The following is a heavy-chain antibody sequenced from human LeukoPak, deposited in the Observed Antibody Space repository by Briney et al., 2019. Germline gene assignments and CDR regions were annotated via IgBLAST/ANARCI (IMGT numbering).Heavy chain of an antibody. CDR1: GDSITSNCYY. CDR3: ARLPCGSGRVWYFDL. CDR2: IHYRGST. V-gene: IGHV4-39*01. Sequence: SDTLSLTCTVSGDSITSNCYYWGWIRQTPGTGLEWIGSIHYRGSTFYSPSLKSRVTISVDTSKNQFSLRLNSVTAADTAVYYCARLPCGSGRVWYFDLWGRATLVTVSS. J-gene: IGHJ2*01. D-gene: IGHD6-19*01.